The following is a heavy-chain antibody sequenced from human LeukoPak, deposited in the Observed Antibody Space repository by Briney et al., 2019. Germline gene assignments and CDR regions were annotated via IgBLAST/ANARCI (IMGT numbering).Heavy chain of an antibody. D-gene: IGHD2-8*01. CDR2: ISSSSSYI. CDR1: GFTFSSYS. CDR3: ARDPRAYCTNGACYDLFFDP. J-gene: IGHJ5*02. V-gene: IGHV3-21*01. Sequence: GGSLRLSCAASGFTFSSYSMDWVRQAPGKGLEWVSSISSSSSYIFYADSVKGRFTISRDNAKNSLYLQMNSLRDEDTAVYYCARDPRAYCTNGACYDLFFDPWGQGTLVTVSS.